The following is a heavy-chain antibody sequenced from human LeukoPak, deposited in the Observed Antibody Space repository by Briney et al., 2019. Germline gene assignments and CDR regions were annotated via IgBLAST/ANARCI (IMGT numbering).Heavy chain of an antibody. D-gene: IGHD1-26*01. CDR3: ARDGPYSGST. Sequence: PSETLSLTCTVSGGSISSYYWSWLRQPPGKGLEWIGYIYYSGSTNYNPSLTSRGTISVDTSKNQFSLKLSSVTAADTAVYYCARDGPYSGSTWGQGTLVTVSS. J-gene: IGHJ5*02. V-gene: IGHV4-59*01. CDR1: GGSISSYY. CDR2: IYYSGST.